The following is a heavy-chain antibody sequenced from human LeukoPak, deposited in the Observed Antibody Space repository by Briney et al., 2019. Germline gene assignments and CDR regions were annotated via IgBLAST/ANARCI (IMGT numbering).Heavy chain of an antibody. CDR3: ARDRGLNWNYSFDY. D-gene: IGHD1-7*01. CDR1: GFTFSSYS. CDR2: ISSSSSYI. Sequence: GGSLRLSCAASGFTFSSYSMNWVRQAPGKGLEWVSSISSSSSYIYYADSVKGRFTISRDNAKNSLYLQMNSLRAEDTAVYYCARDRGLNWNYSFDYWGQGTLVTVSS. V-gene: IGHV3-21*01. J-gene: IGHJ4*02.